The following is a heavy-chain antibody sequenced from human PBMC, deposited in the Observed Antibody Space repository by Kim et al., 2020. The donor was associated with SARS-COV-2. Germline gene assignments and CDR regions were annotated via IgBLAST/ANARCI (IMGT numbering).Heavy chain of an antibody. J-gene: IGHJ5*02. CDR3: ARGGRIAAAGTGDNWFDP. Sequence: SETLSLTCAVYGGSFSGYYWSWIRQPPGKGLEWIGEINHSGSTNYNPSLKSRVTISVDTSKNQFSLKLSSVTAADTAVYYCARGGRIAAAGTGDNWFDPWGQGTLVTVSS. V-gene: IGHV4-34*01. CDR1: GGSFSGYY. D-gene: IGHD6-13*01. CDR2: INHSGST.